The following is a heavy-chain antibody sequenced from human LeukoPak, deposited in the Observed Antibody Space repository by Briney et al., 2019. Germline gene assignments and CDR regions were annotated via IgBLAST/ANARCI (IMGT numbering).Heavy chain of an antibody. D-gene: IGHD6-19*01. V-gene: IGHV3-30*03. Sequence: GGSLRLSCAASGFTFSNYGIHWVRQAPGKGLEWVAFISHDGNTKYYADSLKGRFTISRDNSKNTLYLQMNSLRAEDTAVYYCAGITVAGLFDNWGQGTLVTVSS. CDR2: ISHDGNTK. CDR1: GFTFSNYG. J-gene: IGHJ4*02. CDR3: AGITVAGLFDN.